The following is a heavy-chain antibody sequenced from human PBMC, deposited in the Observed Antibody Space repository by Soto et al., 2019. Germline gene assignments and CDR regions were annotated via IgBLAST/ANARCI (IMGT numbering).Heavy chain of an antibody. J-gene: IGHJ3*02. CDR2: INAGNGNT. Sequence: ASVKVSCKASGYTFTSYAMHWVRQAPGQRLEWMGWINAGNGNTKYSQKFQGRVTITRDTSASTAYMELRSLRSDDTAVYYCARDLPVYCGGDCYSEAFDIWGQGTMVTVSS. V-gene: IGHV1-3*01. CDR1: GYTFTSYA. CDR3: ARDLPVYCGGDCYSEAFDI. D-gene: IGHD2-21*02.